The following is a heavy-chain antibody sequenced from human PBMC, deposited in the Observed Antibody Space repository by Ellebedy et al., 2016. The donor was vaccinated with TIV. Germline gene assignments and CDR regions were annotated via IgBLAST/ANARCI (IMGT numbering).Heavy chain of an antibody. CDR3: ARSTYCSSTSCYLGYYYYYMDV. V-gene: IGHV4-4*07. CDR1: GGSINNYY. J-gene: IGHJ6*03. Sequence: SETLSLXXTVSGGSINNYYWSWIRQPAGKGLEWIGRISISGSTNYNPSLKSRVTMSVDTSKNQFSLKLSSVTAADTAVYYCARSTYCSSTSCYLGYYYYYMDVWGKGTTVTVSS. CDR2: ISISGST. D-gene: IGHD2-2*01.